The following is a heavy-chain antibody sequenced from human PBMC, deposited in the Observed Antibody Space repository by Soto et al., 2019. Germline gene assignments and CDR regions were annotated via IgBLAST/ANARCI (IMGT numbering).Heavy chain of an antibody. Sequence: QVQLQQSGPGLVKPSETLSLTCTVSSGPSRSHNWGWIRQPPGKTLEWLGYVYDTGGTSYNPSLKIRVTISADTSTNHLSLTLRSVTAADTAVYYCVRQGIGNLHGLVDVWGQGTTVTVSS. CDR3: VRQGIGNLHGLVDV. D-gene: IGHD1-1*01. J-gene: IGHJ6*02. CDR1: SGPSRSHN. V-gene: IGHV4-59*08. CDR2: VYDTGGT.